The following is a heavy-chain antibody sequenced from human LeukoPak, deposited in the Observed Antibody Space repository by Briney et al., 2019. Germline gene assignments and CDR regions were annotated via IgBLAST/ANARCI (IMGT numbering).Heavy chain of an antibody. Sequence: ASVTVSCKVSGYTLTELSMHWVRQAPGKGLEWMGGFDPEDGETIYAQKFQGRVAMTEDTSTDTAYMELSSLRSEDTAVYYCATVAPEDYYFDYWGQGTLVTVSS. CDR3: ATVAPEDYYFDY. D-gene: IGHD3/OR15-3a*01. CDR2: FDPEDGET. J-gene: IGHJ4*02. V-gene: IGHV1-24*01. CDR1: GYTLTELS.